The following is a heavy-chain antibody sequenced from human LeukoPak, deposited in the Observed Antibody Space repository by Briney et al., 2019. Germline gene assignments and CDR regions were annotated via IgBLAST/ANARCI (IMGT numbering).Heavy chain of an antibody. CDR2: ISHHGSNK. CDR1: GFTFSTYG. Sequence: GGSLRLSCVASGFTFSTYGMNWVRQAPGKGLEWVAVISHHGSNKFYGDSVKGRFTISRDNAQNSLYLQMNSLRVEDTAVYYCLGAFDFWGQGTMVTVSS. J-gene: IGHJ3*01. V-gene: IGHV3-30*03. CDR3: LGAFDF.